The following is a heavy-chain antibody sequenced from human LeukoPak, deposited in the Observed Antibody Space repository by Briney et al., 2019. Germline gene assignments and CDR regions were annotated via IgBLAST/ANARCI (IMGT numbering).Heavy chain of an antibody. Sequence: PGGSLRLSCAASGFTFSSYAMHWVRQAPGKGLEWVAVISYDGSNKYYADSVKGRFTISRDNSKNTLYLQMNSLRAEDTAVYYCARDRGYYDSSGYENWGQGTLVTVSS. CDR2: ISYDGSNK. D-gene: IGHD3-22*01. V-gene: IGHV3-30*04. CDR1: GFTFSSYA. J-gene: IGHJ4*02. CDR3: ARDRGYYDSSGYEN.